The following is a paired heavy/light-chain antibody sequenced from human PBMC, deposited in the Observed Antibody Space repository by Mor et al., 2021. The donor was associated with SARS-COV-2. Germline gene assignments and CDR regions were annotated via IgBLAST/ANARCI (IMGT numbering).Light chain of an antibody. J-gene: IGKJ1*01. Sequence: EIVLTQSPGTLSLSPGERATLSCRASQSVSSSYLAWYQQKPGQAPRLLIYGASSRATGIPDRFSGSGSGTDFTLTISRLEPEDFAVYYCQQYGSSPQRGWTFGQGTKVEIK. CDR3: QQYGSSPQRGWT. CDR2: GAS. CDR1: QSVSSSY. V-gene: IGKV3-20*01.
Heavy chain of an antibody. V-gene: IGHV3-23*01. CDR3: AKELLDYDFWSGYYRDRDY. CDR2: ISGSGGST. Sequence: EVQLLESGGGLVQPGGSLRLSCAASGFTFSSYAMSWVRQAPGKGLEWVSAISGSGGSTYYADSVKGRFTISRDNSKNTLYLQMNSLRAEDTAVYYCAKELLDYDFWSGYYRDRDYWGQGTLVTVSS. J-gene: IGHJ4*02. CDR1: GFTFSSYA. D-gene: IGHD3-3*01.